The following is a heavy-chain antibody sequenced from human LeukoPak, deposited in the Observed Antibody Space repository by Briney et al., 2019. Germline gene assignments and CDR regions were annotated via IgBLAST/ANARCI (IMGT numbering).Heavy chain of an antibody. CDR2: INANSGDT. Sequence: ASVKVSCKTSGYPFTNHGVSWVRQAPGQGLERMGWINANSGDTNYAQRFQGRLTMTTDTSTTTAYMELRSLSSDDTAVYYCARDWPIVIADYWGQGTLVTVSS. CDR1: GYPFTNHG. J-gene: IGHJ4*02. CDR3: ARDWPIVIADY. D-gene: IGHD2/OR15-2a*01. V-gene: IGHV1-18*01.